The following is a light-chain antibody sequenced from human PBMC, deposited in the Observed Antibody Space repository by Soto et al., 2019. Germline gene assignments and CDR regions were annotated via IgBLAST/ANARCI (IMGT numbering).Light chain of an antibody. V-gene: IGKV3-11*01. Sequence: EIVLTQSPATLPLSPGERATLSCRASQSLSSYVAWYQQKPGQAPRLLIYDASNRATDIPDRFSGSGSGTDFTLTISSLEPEDFAVYYGQQRYNWPPLTFGGGTRVEMK. CDR2: DAS. CDR1: QSLSSY. J-gene: IGKJ4*01. CDR3: QQRYNWPPLT.